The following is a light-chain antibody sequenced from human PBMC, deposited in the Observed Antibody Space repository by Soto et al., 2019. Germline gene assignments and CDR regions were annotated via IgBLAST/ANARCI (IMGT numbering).Light chain of an antibody. CDR3: TSYATGGTHV. Sequence: QSVLTQPASVSGSPGQSITLSCTGTNSDIGGYNIVSWYQQHPGKAPKLMIYDVSIRPSGVSDRFSGSKSANTASLTISGLQPDDEADYYCTSYATGGTHVFGTGTKVTVL. CDR2: DVS. V-gene: IGLV2-14*01. J-gene: IGLJ1*01. CDR1: NSDIGGYNI.